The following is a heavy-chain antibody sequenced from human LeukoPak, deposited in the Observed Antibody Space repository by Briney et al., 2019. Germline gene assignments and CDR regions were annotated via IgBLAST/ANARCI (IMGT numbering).Heavy chain of an antibody. D-gene: IGHD2/OR15-2a*01. J-gene: IGHJ4*02. V-gene: IGHV3-23*01. Sequence: PGGSLRLSCVASGFTLNNAWMSWVRQAPGKGLEWVSTINISGGSTFYADSVKGRFTISRDNSKNTLSLQMNSLRAEDTAIYYCAKGESKDYLNYFDYLNYFDHWGQGALVTVSS. CDR3: AKGESKDYLNYFDYLNYFDH. CDR1: GFTLNNAW. CDR2: INISGGST.